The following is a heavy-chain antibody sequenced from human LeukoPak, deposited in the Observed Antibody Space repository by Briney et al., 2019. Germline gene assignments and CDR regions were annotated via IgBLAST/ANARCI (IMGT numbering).Heavy chain of an antibody. Sequence: PSETLSLTCTVSGDSPSSYYWNWIRQPPGKGLEWIGHIYHSGSTSYNPSLKSRVTISMDMPKNQFSLKVTSVTAADTAVYYRTREYDSAGLPDYWGQGTLVTVSS. J-gene: IGHJ4*02. CDR3: TREYDSAGLPDY. CDR1: GDSPSSYY. CDR2: IYHSGST. V-gene: IGHV4-59*01. D-gene: IGHD3-22*01.